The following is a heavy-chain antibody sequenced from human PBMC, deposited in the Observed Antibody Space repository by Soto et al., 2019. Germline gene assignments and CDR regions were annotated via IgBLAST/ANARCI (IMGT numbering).Heavy chain of an antibody. CDR3: ARDVRGSYYTMDV. CDR1: GDSVRSYF. CDR2: ISSRGNS. Sequence: QVKLQESGPGLVKPSETLSLTCTVSGDSVRSYFWNWMRQPPGKGLEWIGYISSRGNSNNNPALESRVSIAVDTSKNQLSLKLTSVTAADTAVYHCARDVRGSYYTMDVWGQGTTVTVSS. J-gene: IGHJ6*02. D-gene: IGHD3-22*01. V-gene: IGHV4-59*02.